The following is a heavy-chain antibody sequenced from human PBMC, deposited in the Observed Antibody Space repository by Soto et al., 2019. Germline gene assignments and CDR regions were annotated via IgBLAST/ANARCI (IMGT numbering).Heavy chain of an antibody. CDR1: GFSFDTYN. CDR2: ISSGRPDI. J-gene: IGHJ4*02. D-gene: IGHD6-19*01. CDR3: ARDHLGIAAGDFDL. V-gene: IGHV3-21*01. Sequence: GGSLRLSCAASGFSFDTYNMNWVRQAPGKGLEWVSSISSGRPDIFYADSVRGRFTISRDDAKKSLFLQMNSLRADDTAVYYCARDHLGIAAGDFDLWGQGTLVTVSS.